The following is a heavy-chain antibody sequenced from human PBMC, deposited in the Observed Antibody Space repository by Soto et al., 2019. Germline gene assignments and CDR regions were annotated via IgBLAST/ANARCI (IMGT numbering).Heavy chain of an antibody. CDR3: GRGGSGYHTGRCFAGAMDV. J-gene: IGHJ6*02. CDR2: ISPYNGNT. CDR1: GYIFNGYG. V-gene: IGHV1-18*04. Sequence: QIQLVQSGGEVKKPGASVNLSCKASGYIFNGYGISWVRQAPGQGLEWMGWISPYNGNTEYSQSLQGRLTVTADTSTTKVYMELGSLRSDGAAVFYWGRGGSGYHTGRCFAGAMDVWGQGTTVTVSS. D-gene: IGHD3-3*01.